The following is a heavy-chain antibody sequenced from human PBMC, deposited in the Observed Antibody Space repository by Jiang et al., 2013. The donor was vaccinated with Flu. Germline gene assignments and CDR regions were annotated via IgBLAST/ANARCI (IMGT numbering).Heavy chain of an antibody. CDR3: ARDAGYSTTWHPGY. J-gene: IGHJ4*02. D-gene: IGHD5-24*01. CDR2: ISYDGSTK. CDR1: SAHA. Sequence: SAHAIHWVRQAPGKGLEWVAVISYDGSTKYYADSVKGRFAISRDDSKNTLYLQMNSLRAEDTAVYYCARDAGYSTTWHPGYWGQGTLLTVSS. V-gene: IGHV3-30*09.